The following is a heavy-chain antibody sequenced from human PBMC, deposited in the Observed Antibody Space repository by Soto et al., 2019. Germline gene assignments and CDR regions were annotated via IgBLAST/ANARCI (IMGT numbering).Heavy chain of an antibody. Sequence: SETLSLTCAVYGGSFSGYYWSWIRQPPGKGLEWIGEINHSGSTNYNPSLKSRVTISVDTSKNQFSLKLSSVTAADTAVYYCARADGSGYYPNYYGMDVWGQGTTVTVYS. CDR1: GGSFSGYY. J-gene: IGHJ6*02. CDR2: INHSGST. CDR3: ARADGSGYYPNYYGMDV. D-gene: IGHD3-22*01. V-gene: IGHV4-34*01.